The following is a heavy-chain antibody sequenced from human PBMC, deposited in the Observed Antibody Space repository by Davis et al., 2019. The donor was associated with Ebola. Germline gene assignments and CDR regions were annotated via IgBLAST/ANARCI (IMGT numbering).Heavy chain of an antibody. Sequence: SETLSLTCTVSGGSISSYYWGWIRQPPGKGLEWIGSIYYSGSTYYNPSLKSRVTISVDTSKNQFSLKLSSVTAADTAVYYCARGPSIRHFDYWGQGTLVTVSS. V-gene: IGHV4-39*07. J-gene: IGHJ4*02. CDR1: GGSISSYY. CDR2: IYYSGST. D-gene: IGHD2/OR15-2a*01. CDR3: ARGPSIRHFDY.